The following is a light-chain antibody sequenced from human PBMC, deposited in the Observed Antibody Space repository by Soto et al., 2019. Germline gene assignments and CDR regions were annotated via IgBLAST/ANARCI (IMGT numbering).Light chain of an antibody. V-gene: IGLV2-23*01. Sequence: QSALTQPASVSGSPGQSITISCTGTSSDVGSYNLVSWYQQHPGKALKLMIYEGTKRPSGVSNRFSGSKSGNTASMTISGLQAEDEADYYCCSYATSTTVVFGGGTQLTVL. CDR3: CSYATSTTVV. J-gene: IGLJ2*01. CDR1: SSDVGSYNL. CDR2: EGT.